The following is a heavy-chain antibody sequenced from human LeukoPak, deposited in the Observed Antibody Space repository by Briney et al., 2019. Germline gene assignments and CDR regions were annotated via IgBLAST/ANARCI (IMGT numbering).Heavy chain of an antibody. CDR2: ISGSSGRT. Sequence: PGGSLRLSCAASGFTFSIYAMSWLRQAPGKGLEWVSTISGSSGRTYYADSVKGRFTNSRDNSKNTLYLQMNNLRADYTAVYYCAKGDWGFPFDYWGQGTLVTVSS. V-gene: IGHV3-23*01. J-gene: IGHJ4*02. CDR3: AKGDWGFPFDY. D-gene: IGHD7-27*01. CDR1: GFTFSIYA.